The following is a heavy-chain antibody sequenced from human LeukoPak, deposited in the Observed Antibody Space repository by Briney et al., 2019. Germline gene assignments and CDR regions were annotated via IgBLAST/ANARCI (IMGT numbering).Heavy chain of an antibody. J-gene: IGHJ4*02. CDR1: GYTFTGYY. D-gene: IGHD3-9*01. Sequence: ASVKVSCKASGYTFTGYYMHWVRQAPGQGLQWMAWINPDSGDTNYAQRFQGKVTMTRDTSISTAYMELSSLTSDDTAVYYCASPGSFYDILTGPGYCDYWGQGTLVTVSS. CDR3: ASPGSFYDILTGPGYCDY. CDR2: INPDSGDT. V-gene: IGHV1-2*02.